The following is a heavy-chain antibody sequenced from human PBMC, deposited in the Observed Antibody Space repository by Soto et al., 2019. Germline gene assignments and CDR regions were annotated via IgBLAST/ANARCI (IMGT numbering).Heavy chain of an antibody. Sequence: EVQLVESGGGLVQPGRSLRLSCAASGFTFDDYAMHWVRQAPGKGLEWVSGISWNSGSIGYEDSVKGRLTISRDNVKNTLYLRMNSLRAAATALYCCEKEDWFDPWGQGTVVTVSS. CDR3: EKEDWFDP. CDR1: GFTFDDYA. CDR2: ISWNSGSI. J-gene: IGHJ5*02. V-gene: IGHV3-9*01.